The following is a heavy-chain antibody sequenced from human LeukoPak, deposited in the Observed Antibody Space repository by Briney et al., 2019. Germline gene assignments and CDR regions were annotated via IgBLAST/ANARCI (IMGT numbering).Heavy chain of an antibody. CDR2: TYYRSKWVD. CDR1: GGSISSGG. CDR3: AREGPGFDY. J-gene: IGHJ4*02. Sequence: SQTLSLTCTVSGGSISSGGYYWNWIRQSPSRGLEWLGRTYYRSKWVDDYAASVKSRIIINPDTSKNQFSLQLNSVTPEDTAVYYCAREGPGFDYWGQGTLVTVSS. V-gene: IGHV6-1*01.